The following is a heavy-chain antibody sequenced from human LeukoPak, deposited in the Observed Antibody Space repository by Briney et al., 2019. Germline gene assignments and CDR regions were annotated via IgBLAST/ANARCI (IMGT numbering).Heavy chain of an antibody. CDR3: ARDLNYYGSGTGRGSGMDV. Sequence: GGSLRLSCAASGFTFSSYAMSWVRQAPGKGLEWVSAISGSGGSTYYADSVKGRFTISRDNSKNTLYLQMNSLRAEDTAVYYCARDLNYYGSGTGRGSGMDVWGQGTTVTVSS. J-gene: IGHJ6*02. CDR1: GFTFSSYA. CDR2: ISGSGGST. V-gene: IGHV3-23*01. D-gene: IGHD3-10*01.